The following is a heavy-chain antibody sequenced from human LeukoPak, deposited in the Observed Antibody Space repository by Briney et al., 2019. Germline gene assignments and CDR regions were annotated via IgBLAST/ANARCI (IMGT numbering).Heavy chain of an antibody. CDR1: GYTFSSYG. CDR2: SSAYIGNT. CDR3: ARDPARAFMTGYYYYMDA. Sequence: ASVKVSCKASGYTFSSYGITWVRLAPGQGLEWKGWSSAYIGNTKYAQKFQDRVTMTTDTSTNTAYMELRSLRSDDTAVYYCARDPARAFMTGYYYYMDAWGKGTTVTVSS. V-gene: IGHV1-18*01. J-gene: IGHJ6*03.